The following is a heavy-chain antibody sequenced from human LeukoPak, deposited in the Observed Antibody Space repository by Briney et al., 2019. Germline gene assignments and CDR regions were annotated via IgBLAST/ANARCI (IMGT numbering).Heavy chain of an antibody. J-gene: IGHJ4*02. V-gene: IGHV4-39*07. D-gene: IGHD5-18*01. CDR3: ARISSAMVLH. CDR2: IYYSGST. CDR1: GGSISSSSSY. Sequence: SETLSLTCTVSGGSISSSSSYWGWIRQPPGTGLEWIGSIYYSGSTYYNPSFKSRVTISLDTSKNQFSLKLSAVTAADTAVYCCARISSAMVLHWGQGTLVTVSS.